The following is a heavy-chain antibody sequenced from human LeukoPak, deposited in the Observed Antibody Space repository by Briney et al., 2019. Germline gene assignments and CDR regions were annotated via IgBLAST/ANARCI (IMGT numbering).Heavy chain of an antibody. J-gene: IGHJ4*02. Sequence: ASVKLSCKASGYTFTSYAMHWVRQAPGQRLEWMGWINAGNGNTKYSQKFQGRVTITRDTSASTAYMELSSLRSEDTAVYYCARDGHYDILTGSPLDYWGQGTLVTVSS. CDR2: INAGNGNT. D-gene: IGHD3-9*01. CDR1: GYTFTSYA. CDR3: ARDGHYDILTGSPLDY. V-gene: IGHV1-3*01.